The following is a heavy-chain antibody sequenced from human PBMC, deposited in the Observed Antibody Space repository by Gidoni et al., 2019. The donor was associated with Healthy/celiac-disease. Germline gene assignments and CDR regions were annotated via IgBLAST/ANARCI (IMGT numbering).Heavy chain of an antibody. Sequence: STYYNPSLKSRVTISVDTSKNQFSLKLSSVTAADTAVYYCARGIVGADAFDIWGQGTMVTVSS. D-gene: IGHD1-26*01. CDR2: ST. V-gene: IGHV4-30-2*04. CDR3: ARGIVGADAFDI. J-gene: IGHJ3*02.